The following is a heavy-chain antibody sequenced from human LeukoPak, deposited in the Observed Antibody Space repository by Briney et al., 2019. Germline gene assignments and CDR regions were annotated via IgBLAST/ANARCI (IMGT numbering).Heavy chain of an antibody. V-gene: IGHV4-4*07. D-gene: IGHD2-15*01. CDR3: ARDTAGYCSGGSCYPNWFDP. Sequence: SETLSLTCTVSGGSISSYYWSWIRQPAGKGLEWIGRIYTSGSTNYNPSLKSRVTISVDKSKNQFSLKLSSVTAADTAVCYCARDTAGYCSGGSCYPNWFDPWGQGTLVTVSS. CDR1: GGSISSYY. CDR2: IYTSGST. J-gene: IGHJ5*02.